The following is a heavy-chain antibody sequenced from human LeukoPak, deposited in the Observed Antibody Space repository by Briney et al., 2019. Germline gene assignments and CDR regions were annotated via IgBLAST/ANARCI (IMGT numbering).Heavy chain of an antibody. Sequence: SETLSLTCSVSGGSISSSSYYWGWIRQPPGKGLEWIGTIYDSRRTFHSPSLKSRVTISAGTSKNQFSLKLSSVTAADTAVYYCARDNPFKYDYVNWGQGTLVTVSS. J-gene: IGHJ4*02. V-gene: IGHV4-39*07. D-gene: IGHD3-16*01. CDR3: ARDNPFKYDYVN. CDR2: IYDSRRT. CDR1: GGSISSSSYY.